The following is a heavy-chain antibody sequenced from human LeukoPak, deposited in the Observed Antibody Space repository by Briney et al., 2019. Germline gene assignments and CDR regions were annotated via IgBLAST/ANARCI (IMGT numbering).Heavy chain of an antibody. CDR3: AKRPTAYGAFDI. J-gene: IGHJ3*02. V-gene: IGHV3-23*01. D-gene: IGHD3-16*01. CDR2: ISDSGGST. CDR1: GFTFNSYD. Sequence: PGGSLRLSCAASGFTFNSYDMSWVRQAPGKGLEWASAISDSGGSTSYADSVKGRFTISRDNSKNTLYLQMNSLRAEDTAVYYCAKRPTAYGAFDIWGQGTMVTVSS.